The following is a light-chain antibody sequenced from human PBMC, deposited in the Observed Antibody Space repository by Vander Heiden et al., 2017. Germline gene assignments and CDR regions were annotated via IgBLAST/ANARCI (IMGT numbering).Light chain of an antibody. Sequence: QSVFTQPPSVSAAPGQKVTISCSGSSSNIGNNYVSWYQQLPGTAPKLLIYDNNKRPSGIPDRFSGSKSGTSATLGITGLQTGDEADYYCGTWDSSLSEGVFGTGTKVTVL. CDR1: SSNIGNNY. J-gene: IGLJ1*01. CDR3: GTWDSSLSEGV. V-gene: IGLV1-51*01. CDR2: DNN.